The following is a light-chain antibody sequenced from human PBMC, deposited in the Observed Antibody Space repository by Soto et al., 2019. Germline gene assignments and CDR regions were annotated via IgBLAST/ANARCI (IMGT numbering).Light chain of an antibody. CDR2: EVV. Sequence: QSALTQPPSASGSPGQSVTISCTGTKSDIGVYDFVSWYQHHPGKAPRLIIYEVVQRPSGVPDRFSGSKSGHTASLTVSGLQAADESDYFCKSYAGINNYVFGSGTKLTVL. CDR1: KSDIGVYDF. CDR3: KSYAGINNYV. V-gene: IGLV2-8*01. J-gene: IGLJ1*01.